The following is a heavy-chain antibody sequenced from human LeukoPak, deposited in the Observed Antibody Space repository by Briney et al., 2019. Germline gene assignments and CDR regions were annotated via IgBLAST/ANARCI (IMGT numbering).Heavy chain of an antibody. Sequence: GGSLRLSCAGSGFSFSTYDMLWVRQAPGKGLEWDSAIGSGGDTYYAGSVKGRFTISRESAKNSFYLQMNSLNAGDTAVYFCARAVAGTDEIDSWGQGTLVTVSS. CDR1: GFSFSTYD. CDR3: ARAVAGTDEIDS. CDR2: IGSGGDT. D-gene: IGHD6-19*01. J-gene: IGHJ4*02. V-gene: IGHV3-13*01.